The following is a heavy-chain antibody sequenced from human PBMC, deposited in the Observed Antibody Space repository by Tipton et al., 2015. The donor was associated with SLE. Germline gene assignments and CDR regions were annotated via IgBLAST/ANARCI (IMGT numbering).Heavy chain of an antibody. V-gene: IGHV4-4*07. CDR2: VYTSGIT. J-gene: IGHJ5*02. D-gene: IGHD2-21*01. CDR3: ARSPAYCGGDCYDNWFDP. Sequence: TLSLTCTVSGGSITGYYWSWIRQPAGKGLEWIGHVYTSGITNFNPSLKSRVTISLDTSNNQFSLNLISVTAADTAVYFCARSPAYCGGDCYDNWFDPWGQGTLVTVSS. CDR1: GGSITGYY.